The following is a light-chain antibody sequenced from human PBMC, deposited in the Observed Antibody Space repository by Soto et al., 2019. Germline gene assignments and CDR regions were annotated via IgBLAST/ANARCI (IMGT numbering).Light chain of an antibody. CDR1: QSLVYSDGITY. J-gene: IGKJ4*01. CDR2: KVF. V-gene: IGKV2-30*01. Sequence: DVVMTQSPLSLPVTLGQPASISCRSSQSLVYSDGITYLNWFQQRPGQSPRRLIYKVFNRDSGVPARFSGSGSGTDFTRNISRVEAEDAGIDYCMQATHWPLTFGGGTKVEIK. CDR3: MQATHWPLT.